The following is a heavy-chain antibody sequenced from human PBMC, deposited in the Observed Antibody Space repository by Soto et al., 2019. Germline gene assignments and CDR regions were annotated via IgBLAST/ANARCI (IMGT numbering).Heavy chain of an antibody. V-gene: IGHV3-74*01. CDR2: IKNDGSSA. Sequence: GGSLRLSCVGSGFNFGGYWMHWVRQAPGKGLVWVSRIKNDGSSATYADSVKGRFTVSRGNAKNTLYLQMNSLRAEDTAVYYCAKSDWFDPWGQGALVTVSS. CDR1: GFNFGGYW. CDR3: AKSDWFDP. J-gene: IGHJ5*02.